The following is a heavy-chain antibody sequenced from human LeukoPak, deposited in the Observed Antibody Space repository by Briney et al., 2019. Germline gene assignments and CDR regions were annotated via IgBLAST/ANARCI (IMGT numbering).Heavy chain of an antibody. J-gene: IGHJ2*01. CDR3: ARAGLVWYLDL. D-gene: IGHD2-21*01. V-gene: IGHV4-30-2*01. CDR1: GGSISSGGYS. CDR2: IYHSGST. Sequence: SQTLSLTCAVSGGSISSGGYSWSWIRQPAGEGLEWIGYIYHSGSTYYNPSLKSRVTISVDRSKNQFSLKLSSVTAADTAVYYCARAGLVWYLDLWGRGTLVTVSS.